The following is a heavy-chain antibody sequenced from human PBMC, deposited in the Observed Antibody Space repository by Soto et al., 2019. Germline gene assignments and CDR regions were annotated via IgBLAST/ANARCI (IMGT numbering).Heavy chain of an antibody. J-gene: IGHJ4*02. Sequence: GGSLRLSCAATGFTFSSYGMHWVRQAPGKGLGWVAVIWYDGSNKYYTNSVKGRFTISRDNSKSKLYLQMNSLRAEDTAVYYCARDYYDSSGYYPIDYWGQGTLVTVSS. V-gene: IGHV3-33*01. CDR3: ARDYYDSSGYYPIDY. D-gene: IGHD3-22*01. CDR1: GFTFSSYG. CDR2: IWYDGSNK.